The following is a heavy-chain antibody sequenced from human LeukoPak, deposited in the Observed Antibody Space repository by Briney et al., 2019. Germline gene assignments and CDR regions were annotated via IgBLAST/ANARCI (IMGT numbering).Heavy chain of an antibody. D-gene: IGHD3-22*01. Sequence: ASVKVSCKAPGGTFSSYAISWVRQAPGQGLEWMGGIIPIFGTANYAQKFQGRVTITADESTSTAYMELSSLRSEDTAVYYCARVGALEDYDSSGYFFDYWGQGTLVTVSS. CDR1: GGTFSSYA. CDR2: IIPIFGTA. J-gene: IGHJ4*02. CDR3: ARVGALEDYDSSGYFFDY. V-gene: IGHV1-69*13.